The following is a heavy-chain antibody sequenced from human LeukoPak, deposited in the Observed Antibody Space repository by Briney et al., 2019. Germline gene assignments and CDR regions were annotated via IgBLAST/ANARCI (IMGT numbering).Heavy chain of an antibody. V-gene: IGHV3-23*01. CDR2: ISGNGGYT. D-gene: IGHD3-22*01. Sequence: AGGSLRLSCAASGFTFSGYAMSWVRQAPGKGLEWVSVISGNGGYTYYADSVKGRFTIPRDNSKNKLYLQMNSLRAEDTAIYYCSKADGDYYDSSGSFDYWGQGTLVTVSS. CDR3: SKADGDYYDSSGSFDY. J-gene: IGHJ4*02. CDR1: GFTFSGYA.